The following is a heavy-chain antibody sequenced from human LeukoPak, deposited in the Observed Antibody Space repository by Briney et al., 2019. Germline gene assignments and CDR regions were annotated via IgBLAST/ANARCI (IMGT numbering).Heavy chain of an antibody. J-gene: IGHJ4*02. CDR3: AGFGLAVVVPVDY. CDR2: ISYDGSNK. Sequence: GRSLRLSCAASGFTFSSYAMHWVRQAPGKGLEWVAVISYDGSNKYYAYSVKGRFTISRDNSKNTLYLQMNSLRAEDTAVYYCAGFGLAVVVPVDYWGQGTLVTVSS. CDR1: GFTFSSYA. D-gene: IGHD3-22*01. V-gene: IGHV3-30-3*01.